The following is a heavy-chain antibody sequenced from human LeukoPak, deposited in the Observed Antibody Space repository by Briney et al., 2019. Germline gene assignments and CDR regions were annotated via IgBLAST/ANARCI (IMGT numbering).Heavy chain of an antibody. CDR1: GFTFDDYG. CDR3: ARALSGYDSSGYWAGPARYYFDY. V-gene: IGHV3-20*04. Sequence: PGGSLRLSCAASGFTFDDYGMSWVRQAPGKGLEWVSGINWNGGSTGYADSVKGRFTISRGNAKNSLYLQMNSLRAEDTALYYCARALSGYDSSGYWAGPARYYFDYWGQGTLVTVSS. J-gene: IGHJ4*02. D-gene: IGHD3-22*01. CDR2: INWNGGST.